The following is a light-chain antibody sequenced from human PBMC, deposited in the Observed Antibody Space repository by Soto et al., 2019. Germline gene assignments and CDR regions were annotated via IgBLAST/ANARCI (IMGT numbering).Light chain of an antibody. CDR1: QSLFYSYNNYNY. V-gene: IGKV4-1*01. Sequence: DIVMTHFPDSLAVSLSERATINCTSSQSLFYSYNNYNYLAWYQQKPGQPPKVLIYWASTRASGVPDRFSGSGSGTEFTLTISSLQAEDVAVYYCQEYLNSLTAFGQGTKVDI. CDR2: WAS. CDR3: QEYLNSLTA. J-gene: IGKJ1*01.